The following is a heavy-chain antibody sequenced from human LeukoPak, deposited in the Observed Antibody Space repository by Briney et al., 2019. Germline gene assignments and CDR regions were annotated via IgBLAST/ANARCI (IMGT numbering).Heavy chain of an antibody. Sequence: GGSLSLSCVPSGSIFGDNCLGWVRQAPGKGLDWSANINPHGTEKYYADSLEGRFSVSRHNAKNSVFQQMDRLRGEDAGLYLYGRWGVNAGLDYWGHGSPVTVSS. CDR2: INPHGTEK. CDR3: GRWGVNAGLDY. D-gene: IGHD3-10*01. CDR1: GSIFGDNC. J-gene: IGHJ4*01. V-gene: IGHV3-7*01.